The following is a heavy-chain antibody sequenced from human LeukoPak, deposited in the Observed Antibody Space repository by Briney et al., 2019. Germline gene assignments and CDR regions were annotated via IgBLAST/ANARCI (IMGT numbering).Heavy chain of an antibody. CDR3: ARLTSSWSFDY. V-gene: IGHV5-51*01. CDR1: GYSFTSYW. D-gene: IGHD6-13*01. CDR2: ISPDGSDA. Sequence: GESLKISCKGSGYSFTSYWIGWVRQMPGKGLEWMGIISPDGSDARYSPSFQGQVTISADKSITTAYLQWSSLKASDTAMYYCARLTSSWSFDYWGQGTLVTVSS. J-gene: IGHJ4*02.